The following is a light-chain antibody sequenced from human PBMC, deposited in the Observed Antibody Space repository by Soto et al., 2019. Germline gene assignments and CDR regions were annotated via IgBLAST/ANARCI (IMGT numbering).Light chain of an antibody. CDR2: DAS. J-gene: IGKJ5*01. CDR3: QQRSSWIT. CDR1: QSVSNNY. Sequence: EIVLTQSPGNLSLSPGERATLSCRASQSVSNNYLAWYQQKPGQAPRLLIYDASNRATGIPARFSGSGSATDFTLTISSLEPEDFAVYYCQQRSSWITFGQGTRLEIK. V-gene: IGKV3-11*01.